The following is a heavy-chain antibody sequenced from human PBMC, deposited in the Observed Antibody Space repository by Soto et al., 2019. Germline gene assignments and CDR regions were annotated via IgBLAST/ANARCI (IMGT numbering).Heavy chain of an antibody. D-gene: IGHD3-22*01. J-gene: IGHJ4*02. CDR1: GGTFSSYA. CDR2: IIPIFGTA. CDR3: AREWVQDSSGYYPYYFDY. Sequence: QVQLVQSGAEVKKPGSSVKVSCKASGGTFSSYAISWVRQAPGQGLEWMGGIIPIFGTANYAQKFQGRVTIPADESTSTAYMELSSMRSEDKAVYYCAREWVQDSSGYYPYYFDYWGQGTLVTVSS. V-gene: IGHV1-69*12.